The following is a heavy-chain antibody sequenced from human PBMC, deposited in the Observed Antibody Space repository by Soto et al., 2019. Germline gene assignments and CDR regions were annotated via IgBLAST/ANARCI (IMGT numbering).Heavy chain of an antibody. CDR3: ARSTPGYYYSGMDL. J-gene: IGHJ6*02. D-gene: IGHD3-9*01. CDR1: GGTFSKSA. V-gene: IGHV1-69*12. CDR2: ITRMFGTT. Sequence: QVQLVQSGAEVKKPGSSVKVSCKAAGGTFSKSAINWVRQAPGQGLDWMGVITRMFGTTNYAQKFQGRVTITADESATTAYMELRPLTSEDTGVYYCARSTPGYYYSGMDLWGQGTTVTVSS.